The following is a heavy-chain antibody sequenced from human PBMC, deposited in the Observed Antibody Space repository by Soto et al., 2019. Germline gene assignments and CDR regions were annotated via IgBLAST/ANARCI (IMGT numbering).Heavy chain of an antibody. J-gene: IGHJ4*02. CDR3: ARGRFLDF. CDR1: GASISDGNYY. V-gene: IGHV4-30-4*01. CDR2: VYYSGST. D-gene: IGHD3-3*01. Sequence: QQQESGPGLVKPSQTLSLTCSVSGASISDGNYYWTWIRQSPARGLEWIGYVYYSGSTYYNPSLQSRVTISADTSNNYYSLKLNSVTVADTAVYFCARGRFLDFWGQGILVTVSS.